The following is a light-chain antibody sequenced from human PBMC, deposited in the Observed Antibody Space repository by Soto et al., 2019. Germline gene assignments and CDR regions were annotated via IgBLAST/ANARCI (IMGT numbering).Light chain of an antibody. CDR1: QSFSSW. CDR2: GVY. CDR3: QQYDTYPPT. V-gene: IGKV1-5*01. J-gene: IGKJ1*01. Sequence: DIQMTQSPSSLSASVGDRVTITCRASQSFSSWVAWYQQKPGKAPKLLIYGVYSLKGGVPSRFSGSGSGTEFTLTISSLQPDEFATAYCQQYDTYPPTFGQGTKVDI.